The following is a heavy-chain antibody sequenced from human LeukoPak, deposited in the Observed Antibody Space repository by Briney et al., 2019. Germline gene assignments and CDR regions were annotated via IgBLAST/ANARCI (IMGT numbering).Heavy chain of an antibody. CDR3: ARAQDTAMVTGDY. D-gene: IGHD5-18*01. V-gene: IGHV1-69*04. Sequence: SVKVSCKASGYTFTGYYMHWVRQAPGQGLEWMGRIIPILGIANYAQKFQGRVTITADKSTSTAYMELSSLRSEDTAVYYCARAQDTAMVTGDYWGQGTLVTVSS. CDR2: IIPILGIA. J-gene: IGHJ4*02. CDR1: GYTFTGYY.